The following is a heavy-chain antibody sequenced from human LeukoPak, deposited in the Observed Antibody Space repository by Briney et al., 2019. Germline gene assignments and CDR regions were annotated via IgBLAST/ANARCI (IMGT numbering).Heavy chain of an antibody. J-gene: IGHJ6*03. Sequence: GESLKISCKGSGYSFTSYWIGWVRQMPGKGLEWMGIIYPGDSDTRYSPSFQGQVTISADKSISTAYLQWSSLKASDTAMYYCARLRLPGRYYYYMDVWGKGTTVTVSS. D-gene: IGHD5-12*01. CDR3: ARLRLPGRYYYYMDV. CDR2: IYPGDSDT. CDR1: GYSFTSYW. V-gene: IGHV5-51*01.